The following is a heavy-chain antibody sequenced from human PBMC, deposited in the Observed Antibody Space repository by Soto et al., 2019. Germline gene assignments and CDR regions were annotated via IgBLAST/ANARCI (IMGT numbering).Heavy chain of an antibody. CDR3: ARGLEYYDYVWGSYRQNWFDP. D-gene: IGHD3-16*02. J-gene: IGHJ5*02. V-gene: IGHV6-1*01. CDR1: GDSVSGNSAA. Sequence: SQTLSLTCAISGDSVSGNSAAWNWIRQSPSRGLEWLGRTYYRSRWYNDYAVSVKSRITVTPDTSKNQFSLHLNSLRAEDTAVYYCARGLEYYDYVWGSYRQNWFDPWGQGTLVTVSS. CDR2: TYYRSRWYN.